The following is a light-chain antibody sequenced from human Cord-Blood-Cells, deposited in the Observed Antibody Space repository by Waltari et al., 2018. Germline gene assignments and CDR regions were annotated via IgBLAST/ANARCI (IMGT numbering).Light chain of an antibody. CDR3: QQSYSTPLT. CDR2: AAS. Sequence: HITQSPSYMSASVGARVTITCRASQSISSYLNWYQQKPGKAPKLLIYAASSLQSGVPSRFNGSGSGTDFTLTISSLQPEDFATYYCQQSYSTPLTFGGGTKVEIK. J-gene: IGKJ4*01. CDR1: QSISSY. V-gene: IGKV1-39*01.